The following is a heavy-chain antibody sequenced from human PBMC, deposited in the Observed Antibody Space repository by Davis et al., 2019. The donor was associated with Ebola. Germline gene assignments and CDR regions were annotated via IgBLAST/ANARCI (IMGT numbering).Heavy chain of an antibody. CDR2: ISAYNGNT. V-gene: IGHV1-18*01. CDR3: ARDREMAVAGTGGY. Sequence: SVNVSCQGSGYTFTSHGISWVRQAPGQGLEWVGGISAYNGNTNDAQKLQGRVTMTTDTSTSTAYMELRSLRSDDTAVYYCARDREMAVAGTGGYWGQGTLVTVSS. D-gene: IGHD6-19*01. CDR1: GYTFTSHG. J-gene: IGHJ4*02.